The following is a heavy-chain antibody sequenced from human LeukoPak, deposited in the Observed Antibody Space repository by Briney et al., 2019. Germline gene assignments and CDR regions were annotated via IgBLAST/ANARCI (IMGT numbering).Heavy chain of an antibody. Sequence: GGSLRLSCPVSEITFSKYWIHWVRQAPGKGLLWVSRISSDWTTTTYADFVKGRFTISRDNAQNSMYLQMNSLRVEDTAVYYCTSWGDTTAEYFQRWGQGTLVTVSS. CDR1: EITFSKYW. D-gene: IGHD2-21*02. V-gene: IGHV3-74*01. CDR3: TSWGDTTAEYFQR. J-gene: IGHJ1*01. CDR2: ISSDWTTT.